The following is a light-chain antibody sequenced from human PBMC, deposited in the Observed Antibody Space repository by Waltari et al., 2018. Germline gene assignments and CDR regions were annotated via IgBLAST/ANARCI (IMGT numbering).Light chain of an antibody. CDR1: QSVISN. Sequence: VMTQPPATLSGAPGDTATLSCRASQSVISNLAWYQQKTGQAPRLLIYCASTRASGIPARFSGARSGREFTLTIRSLQSDDFAVYYCQQYNNWLTWTFGQGTKVEIK. CDR2: CAS. J-gene: IGKJ1*01. V-gene: IGKV3-15*01. CDR3: QQYNNWLTWT.